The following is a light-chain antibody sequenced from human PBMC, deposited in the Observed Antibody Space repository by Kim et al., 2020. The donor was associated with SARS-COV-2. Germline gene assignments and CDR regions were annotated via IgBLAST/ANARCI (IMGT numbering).Light chain of an antibody. Sequence: QSALTQPASVSGSPGQSITISCTGVYSDVGGQYFVSWYQQHPGKAPKLMIYDVSERPSGVPDRFSASKSGNTASLTVSGLQAEDEADYFCTSYTGSNNFVFGGGTQLTVL. V-gene: IGLV2-8*01. CDR1: YSDVGGQYF. CDR2: DVS. CDR3: TSYTGSNNFV. J-gene: IGLJ2*01.